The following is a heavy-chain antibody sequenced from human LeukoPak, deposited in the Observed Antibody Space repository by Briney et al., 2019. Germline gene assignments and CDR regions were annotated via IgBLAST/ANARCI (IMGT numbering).Heavy chain of an antibody. J-gene: IGHJ2*01. Sequence: SETLSLTCTVSGGSVSSYYWNWIRQPPGEGLESIGYFHYSGSTNYNPSLKSRVTISVDTSKNQFSLKLSSVTAADTALYYCARDQAVTLPNWYFDLWGRGTLVTVSS. CDR1: GGSVSSYY. D-gene: IGHD4-17*01. CDR2: FHYSGST. CDR3: ARDQAVTLPNWYFDL. V-gene: IGHV4-59*02.